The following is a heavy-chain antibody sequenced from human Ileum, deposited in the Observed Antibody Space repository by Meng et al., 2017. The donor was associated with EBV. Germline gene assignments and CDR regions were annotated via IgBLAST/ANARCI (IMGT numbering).Heavy chain of an antibody. CDR2: INPSTAHP. CDR3: VRDVPDGDISLFDS. V-gene: IGHV7-4-1*02. CDR1: GYSLRSYA. D-gene: IGHD2-21*02. Sequence: QVQLLQSGSEVKKPGSSVQVSCKASGYSLRSYAVNWLRQAPGRGLEWMGWINPSTAHPTYAQDFTGRFVFSLDISVNTAYLQINSLKAEDTAIYYCVRDVPDGDISLFDSWGQGTRVTVSS. J-gene: IGHJ4*02.